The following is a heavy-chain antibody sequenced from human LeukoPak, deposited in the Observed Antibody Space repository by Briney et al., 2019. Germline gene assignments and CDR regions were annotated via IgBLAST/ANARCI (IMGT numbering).Heavy chain of an antibody. J-gene: IGHJ4*02. CDR3: AKESPAFDC. CDR1: GFTFNDYA. Sequence: GGSLRLSCAASGFTFNDYAMTWIRQAPGKGLDWVSVISYNGDTTYYADSVKGRFTISRDNSKNTLYLQMNGLRVEDTAVYYCAKESPAFDCWGQGTLVTVS. CDR2: ISYNGDTT. V-gene: IGHV3-23*01.